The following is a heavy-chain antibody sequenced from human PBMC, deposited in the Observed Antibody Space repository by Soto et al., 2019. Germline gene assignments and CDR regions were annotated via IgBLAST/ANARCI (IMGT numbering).Heavy chain of an antibody. J-gene: IGHJ4*02. CDR3: AKSVYNWNDGFFDY. V-gene: IGHV3-30*18. Sequence: PGGSLRLSCAASGFTFSTYGMHWVRQAPGKGLEWVAVISYDGNNKYYADSVKGRFTISRDNSKNTLYPQMSSLRAEDTAVYYCAKSVYNWNDGFFDYWGQGTLVTVSS. D-gene: IGHD1-1*01. CDR2: ISYDGNNK. CDR1: GFTFSTYG.